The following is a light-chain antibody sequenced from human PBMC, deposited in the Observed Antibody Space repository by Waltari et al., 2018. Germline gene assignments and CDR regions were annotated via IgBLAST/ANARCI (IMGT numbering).Light chain of an antibody. V-gene: IGKV3-20*01. Sequence: EIVLTQSPGTPSLSPGERATLPCRASQSVSSSYLAWYQQKPGQAPRLLIYGASSRATGIPDRFSGSGSGTDFTLTISRLEPEDFAVYYCQQYGSSPALTFGGGTKVEIK. J-gene: IGKJ4*01. CDR1: QSVSSSY. CDR2: GAS. CDR3: QQYGSSPALT.